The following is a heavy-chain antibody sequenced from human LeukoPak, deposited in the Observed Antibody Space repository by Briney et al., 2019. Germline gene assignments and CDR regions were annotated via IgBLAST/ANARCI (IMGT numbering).Heavy chain of an antibody. D-gene: IGHD3-22*01. V-gene: IGHV1-8*01. CDR3: ARVGNYDSSGYYYDY. Sequence: ASVKVSCKASGYTFTSYDVNWVRQATGQGLEWMGWMNPNSGNTGYAQKFQGRVTMTRNTSTSTAYMELSSLRSEDTAVYYCARVGNYDSSGYYYDYWGQGTLVTVSS. CDR1: GYTFTSYD. CDR2: MNPNSGNT. J-gene: IGHJ4*02.